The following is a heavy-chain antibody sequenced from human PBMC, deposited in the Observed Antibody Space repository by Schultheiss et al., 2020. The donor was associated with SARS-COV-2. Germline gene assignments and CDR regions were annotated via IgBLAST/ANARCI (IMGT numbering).Heavy chain of an antibody. Sequence: GSLRLSCAVYGGSFSGYYWSWIRQPPGKGLEWIGYIYYSGSTNYNPTLKSRVTISVDTSKNQFSLKLSSVTAADTAVYYCARDGALEGSDYWGQGTLVTVSS. CDR3: ARDGALEGSDY. D-gene: IGHD1-1*01. CDR2: IYYSGST. V-gene: IGHV4-59*12. CDR1: GGSFSGYY. J-gene: IGHJ4*02.